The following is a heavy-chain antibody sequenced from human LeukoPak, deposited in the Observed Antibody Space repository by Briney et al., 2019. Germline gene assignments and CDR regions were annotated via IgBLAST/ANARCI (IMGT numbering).Heavy chain of an antibody. CDR2: VSGSGGNT. Sequence: GGSLRLSCTASGFTFSNYAMTWVRQAPGKGLEWVSTVSGSGGNTYYADSVKGRFSISRDSSKNTPFLQMNSLRPDDTAVYDCAKTVYFWSGNYVRYFDYWLQGTMVTVPS. D-gene: IGHD3-3*01. J-gene: IGHJ4*02. CDR1: GFTFSNYA. CDR3: AKTVYFWSGNYVRYFDY. V-gene: IGHV3-23*01.